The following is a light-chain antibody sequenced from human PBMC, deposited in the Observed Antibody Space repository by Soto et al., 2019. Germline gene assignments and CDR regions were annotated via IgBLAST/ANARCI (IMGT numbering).Light chain of an antibody. V-gene: IGLV2-14*01. CDR2: EVN. J-gene: IGLJ3*02. CDR3: CSYAGTYTWV. Sequence: QSALTQPASVSGSPGQSITISCTGTSSDVGGYKYVSWYQQHPGKAPKLIIYEVNNRPSGISNRFSGSKSGNTASLTISGLQAEDEADYYCCSYAGTYTWVFGGGTKLTVL. CDR1: SSDVGGYKY.